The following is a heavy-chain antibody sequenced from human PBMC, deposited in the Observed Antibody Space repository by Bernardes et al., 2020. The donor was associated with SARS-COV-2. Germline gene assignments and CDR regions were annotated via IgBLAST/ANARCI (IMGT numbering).Heavy chain of an antibody. J-gene: IGHJ4*02. CDR1: GFSFSSYG. Sequence: VGSLRLSCAASGFSFSSYGMSWVRQAPGKGLEWVSAVGAGGSNTYYADSVRGRFTISRDNSKNTLYLQMNSLRAEDTAVYYCAKGVAVAGGDYFDYWGQGTLVTVSS. CDR2: VGAGGSNT. D-gene: IGHD6-19*01. V-gene: IGHV3-23*01. CDR3: AKGVAVAGGDYFDY.